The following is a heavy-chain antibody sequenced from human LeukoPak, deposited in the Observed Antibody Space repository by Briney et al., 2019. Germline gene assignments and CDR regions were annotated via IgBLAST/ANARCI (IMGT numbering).Heavy chain of an antibody. CDR2: IIPIFGTA. Sequence: ASVKVSCKASGGTFSSYAISWVRQAPGQRLEWMGGIIPIFGTANYAQKFQGRVTITTDESTSTAYMELSSLRSEDTAVYYCARGSSNYDFWSGYFGRWGQGTLVTVSS. CDR3: ARGSSNYDFWSGYFGR. J-gene: IGHJ4*02. CDR1: GGTFSSYA. D-gene: IGHD3-3*01. V-gene: IGHV1-69*05.